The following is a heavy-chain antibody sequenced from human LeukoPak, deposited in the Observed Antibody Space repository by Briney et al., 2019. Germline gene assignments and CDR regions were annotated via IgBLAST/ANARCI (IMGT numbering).Heavy chain of an antibody. Sequence: GGSLRLSCAASGFTFSSYGMHWVRQPPGKGLEWVSNIGTSSTTIYYADSVKGRFTISRDNAKNSLYLQMNSLRADDTAVYYCARFAAGGSYYYMDVWGKGTTVTVSS. J-gene: IGHJ6*03. CDR1: GFTFSSYG. CDR2: IGTSSTTI. CDR3: ARFAAGGSYYYMDV. V-gene: IGHV3-48*01. D-gene: IGHD6-25*01.